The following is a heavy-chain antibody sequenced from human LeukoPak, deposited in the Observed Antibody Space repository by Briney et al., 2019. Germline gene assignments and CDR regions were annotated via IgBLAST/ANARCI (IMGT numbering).Heavy chain of an antibody. Sequence: SETLSLTCAVYGGSFSGYYWSWIRQPPGKGLEWIGEINHSGSTNYNPSLKSRVTISVDTSKNQFSLKLSSVTAADTAVYYCARHRYYYDSSGYSTSYYYYYYMDVWGKGTTVTISS. J-gene: IGHJ6*03. CDR3: ARHRYYYDSSGYSTSYYYYYYMDV. CDR2: INHSGST. V-gene: IGHV4-34*01. CDR1: GGSFSGYY. D-gene: IGHD3-22*01.